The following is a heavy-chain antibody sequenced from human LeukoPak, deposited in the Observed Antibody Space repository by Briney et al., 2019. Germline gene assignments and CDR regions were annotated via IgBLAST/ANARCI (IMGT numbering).Heavy chain of an antibody. CDR2: ISYDGSNK. CDR3: AREFSGSYYTGYFDY. Sequence: GRSLRLSCAASGFTFSSYAMHWVRQAPGKGLEWVAVISYDGSNKYHADSVKGRFTISRDNSKNTLYLQMNSLRAEDTAVYYCAREFSGSYYTGYFDYWGQGTLVTVSS. D-gene: IGHD1-26*01. CDR1: GFTFSSYA. J-gene: IGHJ4*02. V-gene: IGHV3-30-3*01.